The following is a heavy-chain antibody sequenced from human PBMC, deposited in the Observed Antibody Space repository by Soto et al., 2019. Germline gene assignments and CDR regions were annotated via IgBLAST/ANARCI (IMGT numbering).Heavy chain of an antibody. J-gene: IGHJ5*02. CDR2: ISYDGSNK. CDR1: GFTFSSYG. Sequence: GGSLRLSCAASGFTFSSYGMHWVRQAPGKGLEWVAVISYDGSNKYYADSVKGRFTISRDNSKNTLYLQMNSLRAEDTAVYYCAKTSYDFWSGPHWFDPWGQGTLVTVSS. V-gene: IGHV3-30*18. CDR3: AKTSYDFWSGPHWFDP. D-gene: IGHD3-3*01.